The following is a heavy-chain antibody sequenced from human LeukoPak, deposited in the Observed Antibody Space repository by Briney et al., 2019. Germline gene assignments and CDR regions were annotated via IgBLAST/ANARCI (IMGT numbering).Heavy chain of an antibody. CDR3: ARLQIAARPLPDY. CDR2: INPNSGGT. CDR1: GYTFTGYY. J-gene: IGHJ4*02. Sequence: ASVKVSCKASGYTFTGYYMHWVRQAPGQGLEWMGWINPNSGGTNYAQKFQGRVTMTRDTSISTAYMELSRLRSDDTAVYYCARLQIAARPLPDYWGQGTLVTVSS. V-gene: IGHV1-2*02. D-gene: IGHD6-6*01.